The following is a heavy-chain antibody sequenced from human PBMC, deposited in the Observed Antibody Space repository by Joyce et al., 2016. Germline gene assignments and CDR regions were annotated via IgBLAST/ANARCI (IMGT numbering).Heavy chain of an antibody. Sequence: QVQMQESGPGLVKPSETLSLTCSVSGGSMINQYWSWIRQPPGKGLEWIGYIYSNGITNSDPSLKGRFAMLVDTSKNQFSLSLSSVTVADTAVYYCARGGPSDAFDVWGQGTMIAVSS. V-gene: IGHV4-59*11. CDR3: ARGGPSDAFDV. CDR1: GGSMINQY. CDR2: IYSNGIT. J-gene: IGHJ3*01.